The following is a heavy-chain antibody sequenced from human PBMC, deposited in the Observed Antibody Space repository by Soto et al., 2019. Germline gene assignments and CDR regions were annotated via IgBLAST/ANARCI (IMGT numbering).Heavy chain of an antibody. CDR3: ARDRSYYDVWSGYPPPTTGFDT. V-gene: IGHV1-18*01. CDR2: ISAYNGNT. J-gene: IGHJ5*02. Sequence: SVKLACKASGSSFTSYGISWVRQAPGQGFEWVGWISAYNGNTNYAQKLQGRVTMTTDTSTSTAYLELRRLRSDDTAVYYCARDRSYYDVWSGYPPPTTGFDTWGQGSLVPV. D-gene: IGHD3-3*01. CDR1: GSSFTSYG.